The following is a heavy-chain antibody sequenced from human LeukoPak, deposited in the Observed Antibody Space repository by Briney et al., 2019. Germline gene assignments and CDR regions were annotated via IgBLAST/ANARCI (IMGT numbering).Heavy chain of an antibody. J-gene: IGHJ4*02. CDR3: AGGWGVRLIDY. CDR2: IYHSGST. CDR1: GYSISSGYY. D-gene: IGHD3-16*01. Sequence: PSETLSLTCTVSGYSISSGYYWGWIRQPPGKGLEWIGSIYHSGSTYYNPSLKSRVTISVDTSKNQFSLKLSSVTAADTAVYYCAGGWGVRLIDYWGQGTLVTVSS. V-gene: IGHV4-38-2*02.